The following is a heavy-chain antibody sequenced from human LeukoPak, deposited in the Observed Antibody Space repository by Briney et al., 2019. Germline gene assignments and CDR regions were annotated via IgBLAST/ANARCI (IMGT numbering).Heavy chain of an antibody. J-gene: IGHJ6*03. CDR1: GYTFTGYY. CDR2: INPSGGST. Sequence: ASVKVSCKASGYTFTGYYMHWVRQAPGQGLEWMGWINPSGGSTNYAQKFQGRVTMTRDTSTSTVYMELSSLRSEDTAVYYCARDDRNYMDVWGKGTTVTVSS. V-gene: IGHV1-46*01. CDR3: ARDDRNYMDV.